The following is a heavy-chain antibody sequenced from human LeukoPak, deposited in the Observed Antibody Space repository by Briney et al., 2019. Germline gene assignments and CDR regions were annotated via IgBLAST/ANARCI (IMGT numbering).Heavy chain of an antibody. Sequence: SVKVSCKASGGGFSDYPINWVRQAPGQGLEWLGGIIPKYSASNYAQAFQGRVTITADESTNTVYMEMSGLRPDDTAVYYCVRPDRIFGVPAAFDAWGQGTLVAVSS. CDR3: VRPDRIFGVPAAFDA. CDR1: GGGFSDYP. D-gene: IGHD3-3*02. J-gene: IGHJ3*01. CDR2: IIPKYSAS. V-gene: IGHV1-69*13.